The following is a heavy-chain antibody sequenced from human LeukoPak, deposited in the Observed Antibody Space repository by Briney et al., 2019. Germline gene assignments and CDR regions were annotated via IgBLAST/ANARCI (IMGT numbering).Heavy chain of an antibody. CDR2: VNSDESRT. J-gene: IGHJ5*01. Sequence: GGSLRLSCAGSGFTFSTSVMSWARQAPGKGLVWVSRVNSDESRTSYVDSVKGRFTISRDNAKNTLYLQMNSLRVEDTAVYYCARDGGLGNNWFDPWGQGALVTVSS. D-gene: IGHD3-16*01. CDR3: ARDGGLGNNWFDP. V-gene: IGHV3-74*01. CDR1: GFTFSTSV.